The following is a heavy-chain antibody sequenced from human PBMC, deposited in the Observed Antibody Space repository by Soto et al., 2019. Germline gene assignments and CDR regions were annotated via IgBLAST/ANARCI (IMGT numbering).Heavy chain of an antibody. CDR3: ARYCSGGSCYEGRSSLFAY. D-gene: IGHD2-15*01. V-gene: IGHV4-30-4*01. Sequence: QVQLQESGPGLVKPSQTLSLTCTVSGGSISSGDYYWSWIRQPPGKGLEWIGYIYYSGSTYYNPSLKSRVTISVDTSKNQCALKLSSVTAADTAVYYCARYCSGGSCYEGRSSLFAYWGQGTLVTVSS. J-gene: IGHJ4*02. CDR2: IYYSGST. CDR1: GGSISSGDYY.